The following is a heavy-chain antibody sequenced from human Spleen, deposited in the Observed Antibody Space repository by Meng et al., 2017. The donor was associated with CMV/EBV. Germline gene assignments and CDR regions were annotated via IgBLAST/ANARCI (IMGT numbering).Heavy chain of an antibody. CDR2: ISSNPSYI. V-gene: IGHV3-21*01. D-gene: IGHD2-2*01. J-gene: IGHJ4*02. CDR3: ARDGEFCSSTTCHFDY. Sequence: SGFSFISYSMNWVRQAPGKGLEWVSSISSNPSYIYYADSVKGRFTISRDNAKKSLYLQMNSLRAEDTAVYYCARDGEFCSSTTCHFDYWGQGTLVTVSS. CDR1: GFSFISYS.